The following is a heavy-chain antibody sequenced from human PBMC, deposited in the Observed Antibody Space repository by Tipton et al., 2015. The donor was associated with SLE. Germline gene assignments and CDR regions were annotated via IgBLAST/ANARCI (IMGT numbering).Heavy chain of an antibody. D-gene: IGHD1-26*01. Sequence: TLSLTCTVSGGSISSHYWSRIRQPPGKGLEWIGYIYYSGSTNYNPSLKSRVTISVDTSKNQFSLKLSSVTAADTAVYYCAGGLPVHFDYWGQGTLVTVSS. J-gene: IGHJ4*02. CDR2: IYYSGST. CDR3: AGGLPVHFDY. CDR1: GGSISSHY. V-gene: IGHV4-59*11.